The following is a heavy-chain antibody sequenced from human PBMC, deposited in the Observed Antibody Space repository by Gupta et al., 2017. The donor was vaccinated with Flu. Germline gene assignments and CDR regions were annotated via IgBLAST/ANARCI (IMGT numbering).Heavy chain of an antibody. CDR2: IWYDENRL. D-gene: IGHD2-21*02. V-gene: IGHV3-33*02. CDR3: TRDMTVGWMPFDS. J-gene: IGHJ4*02. Sequence: HWGRQAPGKGPKLSEVIWYDENRLHKAEAAIGRFTIYRHTSMNIMSLDMTSTAVDDTAVYYCTRDMTVGWMPFDSWGQGTLVAVSS.